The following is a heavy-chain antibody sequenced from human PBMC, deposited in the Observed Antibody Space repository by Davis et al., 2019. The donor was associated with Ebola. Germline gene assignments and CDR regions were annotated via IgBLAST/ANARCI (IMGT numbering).Heavy chain of an antibody. CDR3: ARDTAGTQRGFDF. J-gene: IGHJ4*01. V-gene: IGHV1-69*13. Sequence: SVKVSCKASGYTFYDNTIAWVRQAPGQGLEWMGGVTPLFGPTVYAQKFQGRVTITADESTNTAYMELSSLRSEDTAIYFCARDTAGTQRGFDFWGQGTLVTVSS. CDR2: VTPLFGPT. CDR1: GYTFYDNT. D-gene: IGHD3/OR15-3a*01.